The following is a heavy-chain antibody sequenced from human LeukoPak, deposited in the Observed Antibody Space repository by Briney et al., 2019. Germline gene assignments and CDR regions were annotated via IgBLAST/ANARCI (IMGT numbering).Heavy chain of an antibody. V-gene: IGHV4-4*07. D-gene: IGHD6-13*01. CDR2: IYTSGST. CDR1: GGSISSYY. CDR3: ARVSSSWYQDWYFDL. Sequence: SETLSLTCTVSGGSISSYYWSWIRQPAGKGLEWIGHIYTSGSTNYNPSLKSRVTMSVDTSKNQFSLKLSSVTAADTAVYYCARVSSSWYQDWYFDLWGRGTLVTVSS. J-gene: IGHJ2*01.